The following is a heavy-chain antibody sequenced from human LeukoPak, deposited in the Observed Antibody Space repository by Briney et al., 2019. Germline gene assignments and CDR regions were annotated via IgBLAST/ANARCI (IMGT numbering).Heavy chain of an antibody. CDR1: GGSISSGDYY. CDR2: IYYSGST. J-gene: IGHJ3*02. CDR3: ARYGVDDAFDI. V-gene: IGHV4-30-4*01. Sequence: PSETLSLTCTLSGGSISSGDYYWSWIRQPPGKGLEWIGYIYYSGSTYYNPSLKSRVTISVDTSKNQFSLKLSSVTAADTAVYYCARYGVDDAFDIWGQGTMVTVSS. D-gene: IGHD4-17*01.